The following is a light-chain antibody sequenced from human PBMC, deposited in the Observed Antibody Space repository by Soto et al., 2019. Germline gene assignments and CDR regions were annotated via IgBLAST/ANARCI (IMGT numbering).Light chain of an antibody. V-gene: IGKV3-11*01. J-gene: IGKJ5*01. CDR3: QHRSSWPVS. Sequence: EIVMTQSPATLSLSPGERATLSCRASQSVGSYLAWYQQKPGQAPMLLIFDASNSATGIPARFSGSGSGTDFTLTISSLEPEDFAVYYCQHRSSWPVSFGQGTRLEIK. CDR1: QSVGSY. CDR2: DAS.